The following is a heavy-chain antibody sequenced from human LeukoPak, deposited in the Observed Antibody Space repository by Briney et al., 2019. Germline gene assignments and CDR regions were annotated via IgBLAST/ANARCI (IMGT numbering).Heavy chain of an antibody. Sequence: PSETLSLTCTVSGGSISSSSYYWGWIRQPPGKGLEWIGSIYYSGSTYYNPPLKSRVTISVDTSKNRFSLKLSSVTAADTAVYYCARDPLTGYFSFDYWGQGTLVTVSS. CDR2: IYYSGST. D-gene: IGHD3-9*01. CDR3: ARDPLTGYFSFDY. J-gene: IGHJ4*02. CDR1: GGSISSSSYY. V-gene: IGHV4-39*07.